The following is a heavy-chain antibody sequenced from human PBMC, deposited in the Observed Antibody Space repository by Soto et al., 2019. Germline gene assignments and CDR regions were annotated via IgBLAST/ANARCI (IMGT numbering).Heavy chain of an antibody. V-gene: IGHV5-51*01. Sequence: GESLKISCEGSGDSFTAYWIAWVRQMPGKGLEWMGIIYPGDSGTRYSPSFQGQVTISADKSISTAYLQWSSLKASDSAMYYCVRTRHSSHYYDMDVWGQGTTVTVSS. CDR2: IYPGDSGT. CDR3: VRTRHSSHYYDMDV. D-gene: IGHD6-13*01. J-gene: IGHJ6*02. CDR1: GDSFTAYW.